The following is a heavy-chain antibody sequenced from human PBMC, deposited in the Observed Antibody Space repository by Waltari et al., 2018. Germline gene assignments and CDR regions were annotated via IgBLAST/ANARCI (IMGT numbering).Heavy chain of an antibody. CDR2: IEPGDYDT. CDR3: ARRVHVGGFDY. CDR1: GYSFTSYW. Sequence: EVQLVQSGAEVKRPGESLKISCKGSGYSFTSYWIGWVRQMPGQGLEWMRSIEPGDYDTRYSPSFQGQVTISADKSISTAYLQWSSLKASDTAMYYCARRVHVGGFDYWGQGTLVTVSS. J-gene: IGHJ4*02. V-gene: IGHV5-51*03. D-gene: IGHD1-1*01.